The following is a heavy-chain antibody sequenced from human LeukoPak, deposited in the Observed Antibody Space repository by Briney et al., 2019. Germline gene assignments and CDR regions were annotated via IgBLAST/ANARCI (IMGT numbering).Heavy chain of an antibody. J-gene: IGHJ4*02. Sequence: ASVKVSCKASGGTFSSYAISWVRHAPGQGLEWMGGIIPIFGTANYAQKFQGRVTITADEPTSTAYMELSSLRSEDTAVYYCARVPVDTAMDGEFDYWGQGTLVTVSS. CDR2: IIPIFGTA. V-gene: IGHV1-69*13. CDR3: ARVPVDTAMDGEFDY. D-gene: IGHD5-18*01. CDR1: GGTFSSYA.